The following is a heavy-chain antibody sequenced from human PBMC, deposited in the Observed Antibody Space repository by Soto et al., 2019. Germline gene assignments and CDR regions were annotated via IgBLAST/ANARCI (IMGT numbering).Heavy chain of an antibody. D-gene: IGHD2-2*01. CDR2: IIPIFGTA. J-gene: IGHJ5*02. Sequence: SVKVSCMASGGTFSSYAISWVRQAPGQGLEWMGGIIPIFGTADYAQKFQGRVTITADKSTSTAYMELSSLRSEDTAVYYCARYPDIVVVPAAMAQGWFDPWGQGTLVTVSS. V-gene: IGHV1-69*06. CDR1: GGTFSSYA. CDR3: ARYPDIVVVPAAMAQGWFDP.